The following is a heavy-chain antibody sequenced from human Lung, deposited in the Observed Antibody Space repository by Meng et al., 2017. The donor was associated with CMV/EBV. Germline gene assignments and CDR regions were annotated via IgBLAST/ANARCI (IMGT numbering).Heavy chain of an antibody. CDR2: IYYTGST. Sequence: QGPLQRAGPGLGKPAHTLSLTCTVSGGSFGSGGYYWSWIRQHPGKGLEWIGYIYYTGSTFYNPSLKSRVTISVDTSKNQFSLKLIPATAADTAVYYCAREAGRDGYATPKFDYWGQGTLVTVSS. CDR1: GGSFGSGGYY. D-gene: IGHD5-24*01. V-gene: IGHV4-31*03. J-gene: IGHJ4*02. CDR3: AREAGRDGYATPKFDY.